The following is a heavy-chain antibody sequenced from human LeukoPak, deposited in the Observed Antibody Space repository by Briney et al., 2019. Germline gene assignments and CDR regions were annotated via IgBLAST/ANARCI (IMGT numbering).Heavy chain of an antibody. Sequence: SQTLSLTCAVSGGSISSGGYSWSWIRQPPGKGLEWIGYIYHSGSTYYNPSLKSRVTISVDRSKNQFSLKLSSVTAADTAVYYCASLGSSWSSFDYWGQGTLVTVSS. V-gene: IGHV4-30-2*01. D-gene: IGHD6-6*01. J-gene: IGHJ4*02. CDR3: ASLGSSWSSFDY. CDR1: GGSISSGGYS. CDR2: IYHSGST.